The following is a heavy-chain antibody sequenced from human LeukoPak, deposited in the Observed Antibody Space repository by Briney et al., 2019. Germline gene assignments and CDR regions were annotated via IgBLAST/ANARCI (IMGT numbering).Heavy chain of an antibody. CDR1: AFTFNDHG. J-gene: IGHJ4*02. D-gene: IGHD6-19*01. Sequence: PGTSLRLSCVPSAFTFNDHGMDWVRQAPGKGLEWVAVIAADGGVKHYADSVKGRFTLSRDNSKNTLYLQMNGLTVEDTAVYYCAREATWGQWYFDHCGPGTPVTVSS. V-gene: IGHV3-30*03. CDR2: IAADGGVK. CDR3: AREATWGQWYFDH.